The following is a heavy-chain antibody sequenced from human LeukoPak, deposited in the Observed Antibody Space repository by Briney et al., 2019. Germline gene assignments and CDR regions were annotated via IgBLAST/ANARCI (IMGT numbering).Heavy chain of an antibody. CDR1: GYTFTGYY. V-gene: IGHV1-2*02. Sequence: ASVKVSCKASGYTFTGYYMHWVRQAPGQGLEWMGWINSNTGGTNSAQKFQGRVTMTRDTSISTAYMELSSLRSDDTAVYYCARDERTGNSLFDYWGQGTLVTVPS. CDR3: ARDERTGNSLFDY. D-gene: IGHD1-1*01. J-gene: IGHJ4*02. CDR2: INSNTGGT.